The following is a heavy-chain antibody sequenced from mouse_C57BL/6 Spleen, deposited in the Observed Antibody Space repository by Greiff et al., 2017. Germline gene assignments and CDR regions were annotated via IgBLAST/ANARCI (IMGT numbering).Heavy chain of an antibody. V-gene: IGHV1-26*01. J-gene: IGHJ4*01. CDR1: GYTFTDYY. Sequence: EVQLQQSGPELVKPGASVKISCKASGYTFTDYYMNWVKQSHGKSLEWIGDINPNNGGTSYNQKFKGKATLTVVKSSSTAYMELRSLTSEDSAVYYCARTGGYYWGQGTSVTVSS. CDR3: ARTGGYY. CDR2: INPNNGGT.